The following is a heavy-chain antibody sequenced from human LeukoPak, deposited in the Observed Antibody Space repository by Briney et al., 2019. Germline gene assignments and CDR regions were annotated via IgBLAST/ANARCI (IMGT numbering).Heavy chain of an antibody. J-gene: IGHJ4*02. CDR1: GGSISSYY. Sequence: PSETLSLTCTVPGGSISSYYWSWIRQPAGKGLQWIGRIYTSGSTNYNPSLKSRVTMSVDTSKNQFSLKLSSVTAADTAVYYCARWDFYGDYVDYWGQGTLVTVSS. D-gene: IGHD4-17*01. CDR2: IYTSGST. CDR3: ARWDFYGDYVDY. V-gene: IGHV4-4*07.